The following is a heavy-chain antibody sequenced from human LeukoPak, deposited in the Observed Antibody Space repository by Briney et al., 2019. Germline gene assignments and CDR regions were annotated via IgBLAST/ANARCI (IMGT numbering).Heavy chain of an antibody. CDR3: ARERVDYYDSSGLGAFDI. CDR2: MNPNSGNT. CDR1: GYAFASYD. D-gene: IGHD3-22*01. J-gene: IGHJ3*02. Sequence: ASVKVSCKASGYAFASYDINWVRQATGQGLEWMGYMNPNSGNTGSAQKFQGRVTMTTDTSTSTAYMELRSLRSDDTAVYYCARERVDYYDSSGLGAFDIWGQGTMVTVSS. V-gene: IGHV1-8*01.